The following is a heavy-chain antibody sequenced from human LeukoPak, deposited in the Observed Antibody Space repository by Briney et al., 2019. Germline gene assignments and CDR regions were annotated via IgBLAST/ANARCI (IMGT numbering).Heavy chain of an antibody. CDR3: TKYGAGGRWFDR. D-gene: IGHD4-17*01. CDR1: GDSVSSNSAT. J-gene: IGHJ5*01. V-gene: IGHV6-1*01. Sequence: QTLSLTCAISGDSVSSNSATWNRIRQSPSRGLEWLGRTYYRSKWYNHYAVSVKSRITINPDTSKNQFSLQLNSVTPEDTAVYYCTKYGAGGRWFDRWGQGTLVSVSS. CDR2: TYYRSKWYN.